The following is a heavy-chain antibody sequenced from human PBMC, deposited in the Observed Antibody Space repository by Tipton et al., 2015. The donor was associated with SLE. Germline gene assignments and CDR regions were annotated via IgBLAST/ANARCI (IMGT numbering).Heavy chain of an antibody. J-gene: IGHJ4*02. CDR1: GGSFSGYY. Sequence: TLSLTCAVYGGSFSGYYWSWIRQPPGKGLEWIGEINHSGSTNYNPSLKSRVTISVDTSKNQFSLMLSSVTAADTAVYYCAGSIAARNDYWGQGTLVTVSS. CDR2: INHSGST. CDR3: AGSIAARNDY. V-gene: IGHV4-34*01. D-gene: IGHD6-6*01.